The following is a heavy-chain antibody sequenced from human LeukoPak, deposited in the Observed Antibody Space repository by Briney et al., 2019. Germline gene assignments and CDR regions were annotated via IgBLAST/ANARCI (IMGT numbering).Heavy chain of an antibody. CDR1: GASIDSHY. D-gene: IGHD3-10*01. V-gene: IGHV4-59*11. CDR3: ASRPADTTWYGVFDY. J-gene: IGHJ4*02. Sequence: SETLSLTCSVSGASIDSHYWSWIRQSPGKGLEWIGYVFNGGSTNYNPSLNSRVTMSLDTSRAQFSLRLSSVTAADTAIYYCASRPADTTWYGVFDYWSQGMLVTVSS. CDR2: VFNGGST.